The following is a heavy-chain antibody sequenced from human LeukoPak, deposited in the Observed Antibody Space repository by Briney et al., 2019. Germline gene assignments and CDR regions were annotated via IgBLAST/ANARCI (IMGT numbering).Heavy chain of an antibody. CDR1: GGSISSSSYY. CDR3: ARLPAGDLAMGHAFDI. V-gene: IGHV4-39*01. J-gene: IGHJ3*02. D-gene: IGHD2-2*01. CDR2: IYYSGST. Sequence: KPSETLSLTCTVSGGSISSSSYYWGWIRQPPGKGLEWIGSIYYSGSTYYNPSLKGRVTISVDTSKNQFSLKLSSVTAADTAVYYCARLPAGDLAMGHAFDIWGQGTMVTVSS.